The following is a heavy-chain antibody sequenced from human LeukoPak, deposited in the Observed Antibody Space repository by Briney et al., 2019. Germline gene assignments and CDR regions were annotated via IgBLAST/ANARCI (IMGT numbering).Heavy chain of an antibody. Sequence: PGRSLRLSCAASGFTFSNYGMHWVRQAPGKGLEWVALLVDSVKGRFTISRDNSKNTVYPQMNSVRAGDTAVYYCARVGDYVILTGDYYGMDVWGQGTTVTVSS. D-gene: IGHD3-9*01. V-gene: IGHV3-33*08. J-gene: IGHJ6*02. CDR2: L. CDR1: GFTFSNYG. CDR3: ARVGDYVILTGDYYGMDV.